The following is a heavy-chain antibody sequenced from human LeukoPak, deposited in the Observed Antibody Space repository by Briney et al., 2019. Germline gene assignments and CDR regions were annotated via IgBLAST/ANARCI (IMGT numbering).Heavy chain of an antibody. CDR2: INPNSGRT. CDR1: GYTFTSSD. Sequence: ASVKVPCKASGYTFTSSDINWVRQAAGQGLEWMGWINPNSGRTGYAQKFQGRVTMTANTSISTAYMELSSLRFDDTAVYYRVRGRSGLAAAGTYDYWGQGTLITVSS. D-gene: IGHD6-13*01. V-gene: IGHV1-8*01. CDR3: VRGRSGLAAAGTYDY. J-gene: IGHJ4*02.